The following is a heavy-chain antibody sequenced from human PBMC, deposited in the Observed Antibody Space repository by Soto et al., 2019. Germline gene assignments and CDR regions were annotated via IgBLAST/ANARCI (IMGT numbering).Heavy chain of an antibody. CDR3: ARDGRQFVPNPDNFDI. V-gene: IGHV1-18*01. Sequence: QVQLVQSGPELKKPGASVKVSCKASGYTFRNYGINWVRQAPGQGLEWMGWISAYNGDTNYAPKCQGRVTMATDTPTSTAYMEWRSLKSDDTAGYYCARDGRQFVPNPDNFDIWGQGTTVTVSS. J-gene: IGHJ3*02. D-gene: IGHD6-6*01. CDR1: GYTFRNYG. CDR2: ISAYNGDT.